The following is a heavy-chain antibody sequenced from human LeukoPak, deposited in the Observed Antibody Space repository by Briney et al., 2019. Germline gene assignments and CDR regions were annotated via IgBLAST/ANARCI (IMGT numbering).Heavy chain of an antibody. Sequence: VASVKVSCKATGFTFTSSAVQWVRQARGQRLEWIGWIVVGSGNTNYAQKFQERVTITRDMSTSTAYMELSSLRSEDTAVYYCAAESGSYLDAFDIWGQGTMVTVSS. CDR1: GFTFTSSA. J-gene: IGHJ3*02. CDR3: AAESGSYLDAFDI. V-gene: IGHV1-58*01. CDR2: IVVGSGNT. D-gene: IGHD1-26*01.